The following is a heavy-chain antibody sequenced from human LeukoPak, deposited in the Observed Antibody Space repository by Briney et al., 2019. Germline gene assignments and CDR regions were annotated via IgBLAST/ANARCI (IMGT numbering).Heavy chain of an antibody. D-gene: IGHD5-18*01. CDR3: ARSKYNYGFRGVH. V-gene: IGHV3-74*01. CDR1: GFTFSSYW. J-gene: IGHJ4*02. CDR2: INSDGSST. Sequence: PGGSLRLSCAASGFTFSSYWMHWVRQAPGKGLVWVSRINSDGSSTSYADSVKGRFTISRDNAKNSLYLQLNSLRAEDTAVYYCARSKYNYGFRGVHWGQGTLVTVSS.